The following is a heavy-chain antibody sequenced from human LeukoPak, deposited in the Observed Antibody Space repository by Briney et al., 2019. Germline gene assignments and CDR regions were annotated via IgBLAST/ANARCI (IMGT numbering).Heavy chain of an antibody. V-gene: IGHV3-30-3*01. CDR1: GFTFSSYA. CDR3: ARDAISAMAAAYYFDY. CDR2: ISYDGSNK. D-gene: IGHD6-19*01. Sequence: GGSLRLSCAASGFTFSSYAMHWVRQAPGKGLEWVAVISYDGSNKYYADSVKGRFTISRDNSKNTLYLQMNSLRAEDTAVYYCARDAISAMAAAYYFDYWGQGTLVTVSS. J-gene: IGHJ4*02.